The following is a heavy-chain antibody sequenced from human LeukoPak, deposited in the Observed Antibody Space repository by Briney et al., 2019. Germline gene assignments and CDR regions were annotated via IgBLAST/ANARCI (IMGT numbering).Heavy chain of an antibody. CDR2: THYRSKWYN. CDR3: CHSLSGRTGAFDI. V-gene: IGHV6-1*01. Sequence: SQTLSLTCAISGDSVSSNSAAWNWIRQSPSRGLEWLGRTHYRSKWYNDYAVSVKSRITINPDTSKNQFSLQLDSVTPEDTAVYYCCHSLSGRTGAFDIWGRGTVVTVSS. CDR1: GDSVSSNSAA. J-gene: IGHJ3*02. D-gene: IGHD2-21*01.